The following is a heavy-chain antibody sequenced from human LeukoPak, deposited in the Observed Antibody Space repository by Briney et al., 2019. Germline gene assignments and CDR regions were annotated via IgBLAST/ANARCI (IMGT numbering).Heavy chain of an antibody. CDR2: ISYDGSNR. CDR3: ARVGRVWQPLGYFFDY. CDR1: GFTFSSYT. V-gene: IGHV3-30*01. Sequence: GGSLRLCCAASGFTFSSYTMHWVRQAPGKGLEWVALISYDGSNRYYSDSVKGRSTISRDNSKSTLYLQMNSLRVEDTAVYYCARVGRVWQPLGYFFDYWGQGTLVTVSS. J-gene: IGHJ4*02. D-gene: IGHD5-12*01.